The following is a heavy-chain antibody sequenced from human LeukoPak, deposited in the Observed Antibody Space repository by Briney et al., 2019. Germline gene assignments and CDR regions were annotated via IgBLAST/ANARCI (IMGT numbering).Heavy chain of an antibody. CDR3: AKPRPTYYYDSSGYLDY. J-gene: IGHJ4*02. Sequence: GGSLRLSCAASGFTFSSYGMHWVRQAPGKGLEWVAVISYDGSNKYYADSVKGRFTISRDNSKNTLYLQMNSLRAEDTAVYYCAKPRPTYYYDSSGYLDYWGQGTLVTVSS. V-gene: IGHV3-30*18. D-gene: IGHD3-22*01. CDR2: ISYDGSNK. CDR1: GFTFSSYG.